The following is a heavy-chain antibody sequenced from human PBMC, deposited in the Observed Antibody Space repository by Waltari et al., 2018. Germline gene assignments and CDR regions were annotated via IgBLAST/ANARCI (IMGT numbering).Heavy chain of an antibody. CDR3: AREDSGSYFPFDY. D-gene: IGHD1-26*01. CDR2: ISYDGSNK. CDR1: GFTFSSYA. V-gene: IGHV3-30-3*01. Sequence: QVQLVESGGGVVQPGRSLRLSCAASGFTFSSYAMHWVRPAPGKGLEWVEVISYDGSNKYYADSVKGRFTISRDNSKNTLYLQMNSLRAEDTAVYYCAREDSGSYFPFDYWGQGTLVTVSS. J-gene: IGHJ4*02.